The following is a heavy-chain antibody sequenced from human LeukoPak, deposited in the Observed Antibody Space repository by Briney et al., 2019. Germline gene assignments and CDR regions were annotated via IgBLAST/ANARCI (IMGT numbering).Heavy chain of an antibody. J-gene: IGHJ4*02. V-gene: IGHV4-59*01. CDR3: AGGSSGYRRGYFDY. CDR2: IEYGGST. D-gene: IGHD3-22*01. Sequence: AETLSLTCTVSGGSISSYYWSWIRQPPGKGLECIGYIEYGGSTNYNPSLKSRVPISVDTSNIHFSLKLSSVTAADTAVEYCAGGSSGYRRGYFDYWGEGTLVTV. CDR1: GGSISSYY.